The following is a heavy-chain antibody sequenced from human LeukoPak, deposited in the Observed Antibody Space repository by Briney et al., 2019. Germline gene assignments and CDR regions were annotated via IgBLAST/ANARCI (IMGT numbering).Heavy chain of an antibody. CDR3: AKRAAAGTPKDAFDI. Sequence: EPGRSLRLSCAASGFTISSYAMSWVRQAPGNGLEWVSIIENTGDTTFYADSVKGRFTISRDNSRNTMYLLRNGLRAEDTAVYYCAKRAAAGTPKDAFDIWGQGTMVTVSS. V-gene: IGHV3-23*01. CDR2: IENTGDTT. D-gene: IGHD6-13*01. CDR1: GFTISSYA. J-gene: IGHJ3*02.